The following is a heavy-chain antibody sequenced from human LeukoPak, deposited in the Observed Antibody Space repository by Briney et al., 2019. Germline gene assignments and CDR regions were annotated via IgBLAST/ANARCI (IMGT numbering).Heavy chain of an antibody. D-gene: IGHD1-26*01. CDR3: ARDTIVGATTFDY. V-gene: IGHV3-74*01. Sequence: GGSLRLSCVTPGFTFSTYWMHWVRQAPGKGLVWVSRIHSDESSTRYADSVKGRFTISRDNAKNSLYLQMNSLRAEDTAVYYCARDTIVGATTFDYWGQGTLVTVSS. J-gene: IGHJ4*02. CDR2: IHSDESST. CDR1: GFTFSTYW.